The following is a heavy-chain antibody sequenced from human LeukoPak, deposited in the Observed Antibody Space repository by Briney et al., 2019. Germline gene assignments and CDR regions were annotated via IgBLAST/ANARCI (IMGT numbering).Heavy chain of an antibody. CDR1: GFTFSSYA. D-gene: IGHD3-10*01. V-gene: IGHV3-30*04. CDR3: AKDRGIISDY. Sequence: GGSLRLSCAASGFTFSSYAMHWVRQAPGKGLEWVAVISYDGSNKYYADSVKGRFTTSRDNSKNTLYLQMNSLRVEDTAVYYCAKDRGIISDYWGQGTLVTVSS. J-gene: IGHJ4*02. CDR2: ISYDGSNK.